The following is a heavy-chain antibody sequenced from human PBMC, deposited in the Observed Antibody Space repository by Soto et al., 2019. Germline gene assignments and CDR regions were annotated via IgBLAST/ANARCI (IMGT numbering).Heavy chain of an antibody. CDR2: FDPEDGKT. D-gene: IGHD4-17*01. V-gene: IGHV1-24*01. Sequence: ASVKVSCKVSGYTLTELSMHWVRQAPGKGLEWMGGFDPEDGKTIYAQKFQGRVTMTEDTSTDTAYMELSSLRSEDTAVYYCATTTDYGDYRYYYGMDVWGQGTTVTVSS. CDR3: ATTTDYGDYRYYYGMDV. J-gene: IGHJ6*02. CDR1: GYTLTELS.